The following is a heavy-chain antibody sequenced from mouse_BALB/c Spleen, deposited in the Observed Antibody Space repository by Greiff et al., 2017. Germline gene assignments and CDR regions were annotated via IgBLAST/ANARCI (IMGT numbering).Heavy chain of an antibody. J-gene: IGHJ4*01. D-gene: IGHD2-10*02. CDR3: ARGKYGNPYAMDY. V-gene: IGHV5-17*02. CDR2: ISSGSSTN. Sequence: EVMLVESGGGLVQPGGSRKLSCAASGFTFSSFGMHWVRQAPEKGLEWVAYISSGSSTNYYADTVKGRFTISRDNPKNTLFLQMTSLRSEDTAMYYCARGKYGNPYAMDYWGQGTSVTVSS. CDR1: GFTFSSFG.